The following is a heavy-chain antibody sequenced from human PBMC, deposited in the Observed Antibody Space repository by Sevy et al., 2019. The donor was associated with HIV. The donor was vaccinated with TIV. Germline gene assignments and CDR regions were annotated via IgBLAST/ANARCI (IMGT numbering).Heavy chain of an antibody. J-gene: IGHJ1*01. CDR2: IYYSGST. D-gene: IGHD6-19*01. CDR1: GGSISSSSYY. CDR3: AASSGWPGQYFQH. V-gene: IGHV4-39*01. Sequence: SETLSLTCTVSGGSISSSSYYWGWIRQPPGKGLEWIGSIYYSGSTYYNPSLKSRVTISVDTSKNQFSLKLSSVTAADTAVYYCAASSGWPGQYFQHWGQGTLVTVSS.